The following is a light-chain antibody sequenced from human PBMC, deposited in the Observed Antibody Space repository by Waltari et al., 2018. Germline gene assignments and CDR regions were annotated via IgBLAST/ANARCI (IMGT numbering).Light chain of an antibody. CDR2: VNSDGSH. CDR1: SGHTSNI. CDR3: QTGGHGTWV. V-gene: IGLV4-69*01. Sequence: QLLLTQSPSASASLGASVKLTCTLSSGHTSNIIAWHQQQPEKGPRYLMKVNSDGSHSKGDGIPVRFSGSSSGAERYLTISSVQSEDEADYYCQTGGHGTWVFGGGTKLTVL. J-gene: IGLJ3*02.